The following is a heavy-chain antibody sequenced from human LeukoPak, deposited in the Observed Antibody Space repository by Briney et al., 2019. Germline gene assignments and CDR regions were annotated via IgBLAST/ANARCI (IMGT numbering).Heavy chain of an antibody. V-gene: IGHV3-30*02. D-gene: IGHD5-18*01. CDR2: IRYDGNNK. J-gene: IGHJ4*02. CDR1: GFTFSSYG. CDR3: AKDAGYSYGYSDS. Sequence: PGGSLRLSCAASGFTFSSYGMHWVRQAPGKGLEWVAFIRYDGNNKYYADSVKGRFTFPRDNSKNTLYLQMNSLRAEDTAVYYCAKDAGYSYGYSDSWGQGTLVTVSS.